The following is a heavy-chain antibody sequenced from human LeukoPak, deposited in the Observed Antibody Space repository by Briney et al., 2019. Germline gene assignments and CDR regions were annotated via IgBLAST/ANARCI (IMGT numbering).Heavy chain of an antibody. CDR3: ARDYAVGESFDI. D-gene: IGHD3-16*01. J-gene: IGHJ3*02. CDR1: GFTFSSYW. V-gene: IGHV3-74*01. Sequence: GGSLRLSCAASGFTFSSYWMHWVRQAPGEGLVWVARITSDGSSTSHADSVEGRFTISRDNAKNTLYLQMNSLRAEDTAVYYCARDYAVGESFDIWGQGTLVTVSS. CDR2: ITSDGSST.